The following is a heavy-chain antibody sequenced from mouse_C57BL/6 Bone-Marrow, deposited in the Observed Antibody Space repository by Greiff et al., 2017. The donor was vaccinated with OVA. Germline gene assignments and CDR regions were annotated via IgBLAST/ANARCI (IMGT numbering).Heavy chain of an antibody. CDR3: ARGGTTVVPHYYAMDY. Sequence: EVKLMESGGGLVKPGGSLKLSCAASGFTFSDYGMHWVRQAPEKGLEWVAYISSGSSTIYYADTVKGRFTISRDNAKNTLFLQMTSLRSEDTAMYYCARGGTTVVPHYYAMDYWGQGTSVTVSS. J-gene: IGHJ4*01. V-gene: IGHV5-17*01. CDR1: GFTFSDYG. CDR2: ISSGSSTI. D-gene: IGHD1-1*01.